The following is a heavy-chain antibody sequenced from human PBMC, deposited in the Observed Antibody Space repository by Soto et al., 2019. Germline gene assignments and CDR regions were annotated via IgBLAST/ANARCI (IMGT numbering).Heavy chain of an antibody. CDR3: ASFAVGPAVRSYYYYGMDV. Sequence: SETLSLTCAVSGGSISSSNWWSWVRQPPGKGLEGIGEIYHSGSTNYNPSLKTRVTISVDKAQNQFSLKLSSVTAAKTAAYYGASFAVGPAVRSYYYYGMDVWGQGTTGTVSS. D-gene: IGHD2-15*01. V-gene: IGHV4-4*02. J-gene: IGHJ6*02. CDR1: GGSISSSNW. CDR2: IYHSGST.